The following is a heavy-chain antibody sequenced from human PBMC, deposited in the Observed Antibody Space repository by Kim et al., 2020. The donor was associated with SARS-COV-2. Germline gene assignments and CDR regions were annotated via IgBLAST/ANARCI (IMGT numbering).Heavy chain of an antibody. V-gene: IGHV1-69*13. CDR2: IIPIFGTA. CDR1: GGTFSSYA. D-gene: IGHD3-9*01. J-gene: IGHJ6*02. Sequence: SVKVSCKASGGTFSSYAIIWVRQAPGQGLEWMGGIIPIFGTANYAQKFQGRVTITADESTSTAYMELSSLRSEDTAVYYCARGNYDILTGYQGGMDVWGQGTTVTVSS. CDR3: ARGNYDILTGYQGGMDV.